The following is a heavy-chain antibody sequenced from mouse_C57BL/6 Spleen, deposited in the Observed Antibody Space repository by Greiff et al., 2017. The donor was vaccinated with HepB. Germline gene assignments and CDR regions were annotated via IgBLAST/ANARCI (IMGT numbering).Heavy chain of an antibody. D-gene: IGHD1-2*01. Sequence: VQLQQSGAELVKPGASVKMSCKASGYTFTSYWITWVKQRPGQGLEWIGDIYPGSGSTNYNEKFKSKATLTVDTSSSTAYMQLSSLASEDAAVYYCARSTAHAYYAMDYWGQGTSVTVSS. CDR3: ARSTAHAYYAMDY. J-gene: IGHJ4*01. V-gene: IGHV1-55*01. CDR2: IYPGSGST. CDR1: GYTFTSYW.